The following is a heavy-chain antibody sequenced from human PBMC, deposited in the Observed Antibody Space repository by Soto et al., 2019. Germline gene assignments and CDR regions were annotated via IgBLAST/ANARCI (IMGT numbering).Heavy chain of an antibody. CDR2: INPNSGGT. Sequence: QVQLVQSGAEVKKPGASVKVSCKASGYTFTGYYMHWVRQAPGQGLEWMGWINPNSGGTNYAQKFQGWVTMTRDTPISTAYMELSRLRSDDTAVYYCARHRSLEYSNTYCYYGMDVWGQGTTVTVSS. V-gene: IGHV1-2*04. CDR3: ARHRSLEYSNTYCYYGMDV. D-gene: IGHD6-6*01. J-gene: IGHJ6*02. CDR1: GYTFTGYY.